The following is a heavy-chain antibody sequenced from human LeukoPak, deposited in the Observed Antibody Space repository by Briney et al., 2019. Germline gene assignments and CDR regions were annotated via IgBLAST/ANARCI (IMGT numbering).Heavy chain of an antibody. Sequence: SETLSLTCTVSGGSISSYYWSWIRQPPGKGLEWIGYIYYSGSTNYNPSPKSRVTISVNTSKNRFSLKLSSVTAADTAVYYCARAAAAGPTAYYYYYMGVWGKGTTVTVSS. CDR2: IYYSGST. V-gene: IGHV4-59*01. J-gene: IGHJ6*03. CDR3: ARAAAAGPTAYYYYYMGV. D-gene: IGHD6-13*01. CDR1: GGSISSYY.